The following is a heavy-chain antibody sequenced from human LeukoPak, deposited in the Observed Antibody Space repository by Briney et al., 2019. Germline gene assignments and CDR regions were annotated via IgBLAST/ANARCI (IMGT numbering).Heavy chain of an antibody. J-gene: IGHJ3*02. CDR1: GYSISSGHY. CDR2: KHRGGST. CDR3: ARSWNFGRAVEAFDI. V-gene: IGHV4-38-2*01. D-gene: IGHD1-1*01. Sequence: PSETLSLTCAVSGYSISSGHYWGWIRQPPGKGLEWIGSKHRGGSTYYNPSLESRVTISIDTSMNQFSLRLSSVIAADTTDTAVYYCARSWNFGRAVEAFDIWGQGIMVTVSS.